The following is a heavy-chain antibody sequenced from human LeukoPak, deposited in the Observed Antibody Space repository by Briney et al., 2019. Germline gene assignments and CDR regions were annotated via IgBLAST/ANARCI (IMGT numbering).Heavy chain of an antibody. J-gene: IGHJ6*02. V-gene: IGHV4-34*01. Sequence: SETLSLTCAVYGGSFSGYYWSWIRQPPGKGLEWIGEINHSGSTNYNPSLMSRVTISVDTSKNQFSLKLSSVTAADTAVYYCASHHTGYSSSWYPIWYGMDVWGQGTTVTVSS. CDR3: ASHHTGYSSSWYPIWYGMDV. CDR2: INHSGST. D-gene: IGHD6-13*01. CDR1: GGSFSGYY.